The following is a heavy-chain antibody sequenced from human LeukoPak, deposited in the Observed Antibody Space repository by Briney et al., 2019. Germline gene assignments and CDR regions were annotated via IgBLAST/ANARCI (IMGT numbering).Heavy chain of an antibody. CDR1: GGSISSYY. J-gene: IGHJ4*02. CDR2: IYTSGST. D-gene: IGHD2-21*02. V-gene: IGHV4-4*07. CDR3: ATLRGASTAVFDS. Sequence: SETLSLTCTVSGGSISSYYWCWIRQPAGKGLEWIGRIYTSGSTNYNPSLKSRVTMSVGTSKNQFSLKLSSVTAADTALYYCATLRGASTAVFDSWGQGTLVTVSS.